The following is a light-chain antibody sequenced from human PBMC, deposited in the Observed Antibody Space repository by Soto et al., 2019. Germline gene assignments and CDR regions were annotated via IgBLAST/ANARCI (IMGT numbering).Light chain of an antibody. CDR1: QDIDSY. CDR2: AAS. J-gene: IGKJ4*01. Sequence: IQMTHPPSSLSASLGYICTITCRASQDIDSYLVWYQQKPGKAPKVLIYAASTLQSGVPSRFSGSGYGTEFTLTISSLQPEDFAAYYCQQVNSYPLTFGGGNKVDIK. V-gene: IGKV1-9*01. CDR3: QQVNSYPLT.